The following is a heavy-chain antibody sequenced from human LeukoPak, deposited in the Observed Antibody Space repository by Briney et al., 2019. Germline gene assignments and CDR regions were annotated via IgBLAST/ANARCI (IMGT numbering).Heavy chain of an antibody. J-gene: IGHJ4*02. Sequence: PSETVSLTCNVSGASISDYYWSWIRQSPTRGLEWIGYVSSRGATNNNPSLKSRVTTSAHTSENQLSLKLTSVTAADTAVYYCARAQKTMLSRAVYFFDFWGQGLLVTVSS. CDR3: ARAQKTMLSRAVYFFDF. CDR2: VSSRGAT. D-gene: IGHD2-2*01. V-gene: IGHV4-59*01. CDR1: GASISDYY.